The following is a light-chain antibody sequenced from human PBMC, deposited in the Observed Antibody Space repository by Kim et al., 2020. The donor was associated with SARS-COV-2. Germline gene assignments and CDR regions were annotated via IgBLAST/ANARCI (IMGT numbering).Light chain of an antibody. CDR2: GAS. CDR1: QDIRN. CDR3: QQYDELPLT. Sequence: DIQMTQSPSSLSASVGDRVTITCQASQDIRNLNWYQQKPGKAPELLIHGASNLETGVPSRFSGSGSGTNFHLTISGLQPEDFATYHCQQYDELPLTFGHGTTVDIK. V-gene: IGKV1-33*01. J-gene: IGKJ1*01.